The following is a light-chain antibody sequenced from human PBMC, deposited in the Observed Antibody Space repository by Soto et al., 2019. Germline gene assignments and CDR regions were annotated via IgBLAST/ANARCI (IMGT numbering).Light chain of an antibody. J-gene: IGKJ1*01. Sequence: EIVLTQFPGTVSLSPGERATLSFRASQSVGSNYLAWYQQRPGQPPNLLIFGASHRAPDIPDRFSGSGSGTDFTLTISRLEPEDFAVYYCQQYGSSIQTFGQGTKVDI. V-gene: IGKV3-20*01. CDR3: QQYGSSIQT. CDR2: GAS. CDR1: QSVGSNY.